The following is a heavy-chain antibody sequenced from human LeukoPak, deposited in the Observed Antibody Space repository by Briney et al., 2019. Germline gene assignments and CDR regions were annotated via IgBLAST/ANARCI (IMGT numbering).Heavy chain of an antibody. V-gene: IGHV3-74*01. D-gene: IGHD2-21*01. CDR2: INSDGSST. CDR3: ARDGVEFYNWFDP. Sequence: GGSLRLSCAASGFTFSSYEMNWVRQAPAKGLVWVSRINSDGSSTTYADSVKGRFTISRDNAKNTLYLQMNSLRAEDTAVYYCARDGVEFYNWFDPWGQGPLVTVSS. CDR1: GFTFSSYE. J-gene: IGHJ5*02.